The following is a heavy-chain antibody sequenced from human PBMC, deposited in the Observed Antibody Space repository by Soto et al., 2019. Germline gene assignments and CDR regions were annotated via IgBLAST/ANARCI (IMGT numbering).Heavy chain of an antibody. CDR1: VFTFGYYA. Sequence: PGWSLRLSCSASVFTFGYYAMHWVRQVPGKGLEWVSGFKWNSGDVGYADSVKGRFTISRDNARNSLYLQMNSLRPEDTAVYYCAKDRSSGSPYYGMDFWGQGTMVTVSS. CDR3: AKDRSSGSPYYGMDF. CDR2: FKWNSGDV. V-gene: IGHV3-9*01. J-gene: IGHJ6*02. D-gene: IGHD3-10*01.